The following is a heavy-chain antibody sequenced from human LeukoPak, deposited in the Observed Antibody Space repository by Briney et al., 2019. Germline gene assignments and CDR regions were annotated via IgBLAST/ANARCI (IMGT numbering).Heavy chain of an antibody. J-gene: IGHJ4*02. D-gene: IGHD3-22*01. CDR1: RFTFSSYA. V-gene: IGHV3-23*01. CDR3: AKDRDSSGYYYDY. Sequence: PGGSLRLSCAASRFTFSSYAMSWVRQAPGKGLEWVSAISGSGGSTYYADSVKGRFTISRDNSKNTLYLQMNSLRAEDTAVYYCAKDRDSSGYYYDYWGQGTLVTVSS. CDR2: ISGSGGST.